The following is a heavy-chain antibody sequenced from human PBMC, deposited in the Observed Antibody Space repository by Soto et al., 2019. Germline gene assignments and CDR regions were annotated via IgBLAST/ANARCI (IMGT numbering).Heavy chain of an antibody. J-gene: IGHJ6*02. V-gene: IGHV3-30-3*01. CDR2: ISFDGDKI. CDR1: GFTFKIYA. CDR3: AREDDYNYRYFNYGLDV. Sequence: QAQLVESGGGVVQPGRSLRLSCAASGFTFKIYALHWVRQAPGKGLEWVAVISFDGDKIYYSDSVKGRFTISRDNFQNMLYLQMNNLRVEDAGLYFCAREDDYNYRYFNYGLDVWGQGTTVTVSS. D-gene: IGHD5-12*01.